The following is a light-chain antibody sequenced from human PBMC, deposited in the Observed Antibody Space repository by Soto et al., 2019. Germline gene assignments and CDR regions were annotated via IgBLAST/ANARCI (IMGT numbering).Light chain of an antibody. V-gene: IGKV3-20*01. CDR1: LSVTSNF. Sequence: EIVLTQSPGTLSLSPGERATLSCRASLSVTSNFIAWYQQKPGQAPRLLLYDASNRATGIPDRFSGSGSGTDFSLTISRLEPEDFAVYYCLQYGSSVWTFGQGTKVEIK. J-gene: IGKJ1*01. CDR3: LQYGSSVWT. CDR2: DAS.